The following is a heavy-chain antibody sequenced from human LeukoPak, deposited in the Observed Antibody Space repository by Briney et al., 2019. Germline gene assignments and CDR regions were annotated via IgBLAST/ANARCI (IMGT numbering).Heavy chain of an antibody. V-gene: IGHV3-7*04. D-gene: IGHD3-10*01. CDR1: GFNFNSYW. Sequence: GGSLRLSCAASGFNFNSYWMSWVRQAPGKGLECLANIKQDGSDIYFVDSVKGRFTISRDNAKNSLYLQTNSLRGEDTAVYYCARARYGSGGYFFDFWGQGTLVTVSS. J-gene: IGHJ4*02. CDR3: ARARYGSGGYFFDF. CDR2: IKQDGSDI.